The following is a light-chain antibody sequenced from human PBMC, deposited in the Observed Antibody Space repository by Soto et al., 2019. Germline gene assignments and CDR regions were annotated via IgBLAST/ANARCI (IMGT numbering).Light chain of an antibody. Sequence: DIQLTQSPSSLSASVGDRVTITCRASQGISNYVAWYQQKPGKVPQLLIYAASALQLGVPSRFSGSRSATDFTLTISSLKPADVATDYCQEYNGSLWTFGQGPKVDVK. CDR3: QEYNGSLWT. CDR1: QGISNY. J-gene: IGKJ1*01. V-gene: IGKV1-27*01. CDR2: AAS.